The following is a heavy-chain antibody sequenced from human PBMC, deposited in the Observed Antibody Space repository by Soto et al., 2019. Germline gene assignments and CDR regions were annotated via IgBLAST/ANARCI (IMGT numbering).Heavy chain of an antibody. J-gene: IGHJ4*02. Sequence: GGSLRLSCAASGFTFSSYAMNWVRQAPGKGLEWVSSISSSSYIYYADSMKGRFTISRDNAKNSLYLQMNSLRAEDTAVYYCARAAGSDYYFDYWGQGTLVTVSS. CDR2: ISSSSYI. CDR3: ARAAGSDYYFDY. D-gene: IGHD3-10*01. CDR1: GFTFSSYA. V-gene: IGHV3-21*01.